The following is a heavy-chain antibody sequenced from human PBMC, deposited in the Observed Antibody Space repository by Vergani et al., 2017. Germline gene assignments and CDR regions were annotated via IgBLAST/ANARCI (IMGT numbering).Heavy chain of an antibody. CDR3: VKDRCASIGFDD. V-gene: IGHV3-30*02. D-gene: IGHD2-2*01. Sequence: QVQLVESGGGVVQPGGSLRLSCAASGLSFGSYGMHWVRVRQAPGKGLEWLAYLRYDGTTKQYADSVKGLFTISRDNSKNTLYWQMDSLRPEDTAMFYCVKDRCASIGFDDWGQGTQVTVSS. CDR1: GLSFGSYG. CDR2: LRYDGTTK. J-gene: IGHJ4*02.